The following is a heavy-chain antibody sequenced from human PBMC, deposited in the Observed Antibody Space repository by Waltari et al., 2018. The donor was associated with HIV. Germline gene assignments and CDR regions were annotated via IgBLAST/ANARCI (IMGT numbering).Heavy chain of an antibody. CDR1: GGSISSGSPY. CDR3: ARARVRSGYGLYYYYGMDV. V-gene: IGHV4-61*02. J-gene: IGHJ6*02. D-gene: IGHD5-12*01. Sequence: QVQLQESGPGLVKPSQTLSLTCTVSGGSISSGSPYWSWIRQPAGKGLEWIGRIYTSGNTDYNPSLKSRVTISVDTSKNQFSLKLTSVTAADTAVYYCARARVRSGYGLYYYYGMDVWGQGTTVTVSS. CDR2: IYTSGNT.